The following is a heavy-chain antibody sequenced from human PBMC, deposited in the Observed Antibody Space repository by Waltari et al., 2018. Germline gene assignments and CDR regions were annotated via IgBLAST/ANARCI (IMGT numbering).Heavy chain of an antibody. CDR1: GGSIRSNY. D-gene: IGHD3-3*01. CDR3: ARDGVTTPYWYFDL. V-gene: IGHV4-4*07. CDR2: ISGSTGRT. J-gene: IGHJ2*01. Sequence: QLQLQESGPGLVKPSETLSLTCAVSGGSIRSNYWSWIRQPPGKGLEWIGRISGSTGRTDYNPSLKSRVTISTDTAKNQFSLSLSSVTAADTAVYYCARDGVTTPYWYFDLWGPGTPITISS.